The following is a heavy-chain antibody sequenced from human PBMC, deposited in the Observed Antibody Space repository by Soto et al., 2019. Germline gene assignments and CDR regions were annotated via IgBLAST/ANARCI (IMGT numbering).Heavy chain of an antibody. CDR2: IKPGTGTT. CDR3: ARGVGQTYSYNYGMEV. J-gene: IGHJ6*02. Sequence: GASVKVSCKTSGYSFITNAMHWVRQAPGQRLEWLGWIKPGTGTTKYSQKFQGRVNITRDTSASTAYLELSTLRSEDTAVYFCARGVGQTYSYNYGMEVWGQGTTVTVSS. CDR1: GYSFITNA. D-gene: IGHD1-26*01. V-gene: IGHV1-3*01.